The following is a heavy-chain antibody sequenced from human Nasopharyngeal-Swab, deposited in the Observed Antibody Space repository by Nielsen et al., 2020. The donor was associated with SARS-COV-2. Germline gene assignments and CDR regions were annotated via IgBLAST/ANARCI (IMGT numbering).Heavy chain of an antibody. D-gene: IGHD5-12*01. CDR3: ARVYSGYDMPVGLDY. V-gene: IGHV3-74*01. Sequence: VRQAAGKGLVWVSRINSDGSSTSYADSVKGRFTISRDNAKNSLYLQMNSLRAEDTAVYYCARVYSGYDMPVGLDYWGQGTLVTVSS. CDR2: INSDGSST. J-gene: IGHJ4*02.